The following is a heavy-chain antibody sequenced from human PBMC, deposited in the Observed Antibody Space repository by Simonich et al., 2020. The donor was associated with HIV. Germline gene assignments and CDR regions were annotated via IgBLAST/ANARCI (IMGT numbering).Heavy chain of an antibody. V-gene: IGHV4-34*01. D-gene: IGHD3-22*01. CDR1: GGSLSGHY. Sequence: QVQLQQWGAGLLKPSETLSLTCVVYGGSLSGHYWSWIRQPPGKGLEWIGEINHSGNTNYHPSLKSRVAISVDTSKNQFSLNLSSVTAADTAVYYCARSPYYYDISGDLDYCGQGTLVTVSS. CDR3: ARSPYYYDISGDLDY. CDR2: INHSGNT. J-gene: IGHJ4*02.